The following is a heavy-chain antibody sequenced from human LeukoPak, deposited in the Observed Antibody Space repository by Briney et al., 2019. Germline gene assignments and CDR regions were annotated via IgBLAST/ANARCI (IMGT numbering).Heavy chain of an antibody. J-gene: IGHJ6*02. Sequence: GASVKVSCKASGYTFTSYGISWVRQAPGQGLEWIGWISAYNGNTNYVQKLQGRVTMTTDTSTSIAYMELRSLRSDDTAVYYCARVPALAYDYGDYGMDVWGQGTTVTVSS. D-gene: IGHD4-17*01. CDR1: GYTFTSYG. CDR2: ISAYNGNT. V-gene: IGHV1-18*01. CDR3: ARVPALAYDYGDYGMDV.